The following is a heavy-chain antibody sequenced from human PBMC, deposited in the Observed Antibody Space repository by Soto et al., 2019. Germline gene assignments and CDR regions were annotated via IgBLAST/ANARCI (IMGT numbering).Heavy chain of an antibody. CDR1: GDSVTSGSYY. CDR2: IYTSGST. V-gene: IGHV4-61*02. CDR3: AGAQAYYYDGVDA. J-gene: IGHJ6*02. Sequence: SETLSLTCIVSGDSVTSGSYYWTWFRQPAGKGLEWIGRIYTSGSTNYNPSLKSRVTMSVDTSKNQLSLKLSSVTAADTAMYFCAGAQAYYYDGVDAWGQGTTVTVSS.